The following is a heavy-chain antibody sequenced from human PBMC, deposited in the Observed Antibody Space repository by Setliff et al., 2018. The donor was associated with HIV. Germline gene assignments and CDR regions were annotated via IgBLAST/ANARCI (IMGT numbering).Heavy chain of an antibody. J-gene: IGHJ6*03. CDR2: ISAYNGYT. CDR1: GGTFSSYA. Sequence: ASVKVSCKASGGTFSSYAISWVRQAPGQGLEWMGWISAYNGYTNYAQKLQGRVTMTTDTSTSTAYMELRSLRSEDTAVYYCARGIQPFYYYYMDVWGKGTTVTVSS. CDR3: ARGIQPFYYYYMDV. D-gene: IGHD2-2*01. V-gene: IGHV1-18*01.